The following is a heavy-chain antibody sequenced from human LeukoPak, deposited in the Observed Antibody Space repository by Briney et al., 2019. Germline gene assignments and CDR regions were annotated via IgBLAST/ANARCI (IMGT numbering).Heavy chain of an antibody. D-gene: IGHD3-10*01. CDR1: GYPFTGYY. J-gene: IGHJ6*03. V-gene: IGHV1-2*02. CDR3: ATGAQYGLRGVAYFYYMHV. CDR2: VNPRNGGT. Sequence: GASVKVSCKASGYPFTGYYVHWVRQAPGPGLEWMGWVNPRNGGTHSAQKFQGRVSMTGDTSITTAYMELSSLTSDDTAVYYCATGAQYGLRGVAYFYYMHVWGTGTTVTVSS.